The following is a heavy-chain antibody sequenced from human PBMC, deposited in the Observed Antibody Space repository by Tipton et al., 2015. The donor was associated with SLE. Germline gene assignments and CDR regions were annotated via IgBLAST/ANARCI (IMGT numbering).Heavy chain of an antibody. CDR2: IVSSGGNM. CDR1: GFTFSSFE. V-gene: IGHV3-48*03. J-gene: IGHJ6*03. Sequence: GSLRLSCAASGFTFSSFEMNWVRQAPGKGLEWVSYIVSSGGNMYYADSVKGRFTVSRDNARNSLYLQLNSLTVEDTAVYYCARSPLDGYYNYFYMDVRGKGTTVTVSS. CDR3: ARSPLDGYYNYFYMDV.